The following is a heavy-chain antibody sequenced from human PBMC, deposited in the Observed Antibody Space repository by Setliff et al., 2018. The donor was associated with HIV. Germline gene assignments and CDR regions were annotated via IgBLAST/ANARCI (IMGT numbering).Heavy chain of an antibody. Sequence: ASVKVSCKASGYTFTTYAMNWVRQAPGQGLEGMGWINTNTGNPTSAQCFTGRFVFSVDTSVSTAYLQISSLKAEYTAVYYCARVLRGGYFGGGADVWGKGTTVTVSS. V-gene: IGHV7-4-1*02. J-gene: IGHJ6*04. D-gene: IGHD1-26*01. CDR1: GYTFTTYA. CDR3: ARVLRGGYFGGGADV. CDR2: INTNTGNP.